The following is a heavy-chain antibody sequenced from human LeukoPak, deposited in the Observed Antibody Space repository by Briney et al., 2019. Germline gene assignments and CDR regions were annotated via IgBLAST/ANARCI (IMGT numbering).Heavy chain of an antibody. V-gene: IGHV4-34*01. D-gene: IGHD3-22*01. CDR2: INHSGST. CDR1: GGSFSGYY. J-gene: IGHJ3*02. CDR3: ARGGDSSAYYPLDAFDI. Sequence: SETLSLSCAVYGGSFSGYYWSWIRPSPGEVLEWIGEINHSGSTNYTPSLKSRVTISVDTSKNQFSLKLSSVTAADTAVYYCARGGDSSAYYPLDAFDIWGQGTMVTVSS.